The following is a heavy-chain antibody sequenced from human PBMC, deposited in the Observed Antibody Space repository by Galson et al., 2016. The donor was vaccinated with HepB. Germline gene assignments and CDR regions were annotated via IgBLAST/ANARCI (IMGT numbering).Heavy chain of an antibody. Sequence: SETLSLTCYVSGGSVSSGRYYWTWIRQPPGKGLEWIGYVSNTGTTNRNPSLKSRVTISIDTSNNQFSLRLSSVTAADTAVYYCTVQVVLRGHDAFDIWGQGTMVAVSS. J-gene: IGHJ3*02. D-gene: IGHD2-15*01. CDR3: TVQVVLRGHDAFDI. CDR2: VSNTGTT. CDR1: GGSVSSGRYY. V-gene: IGHV4-61*01.